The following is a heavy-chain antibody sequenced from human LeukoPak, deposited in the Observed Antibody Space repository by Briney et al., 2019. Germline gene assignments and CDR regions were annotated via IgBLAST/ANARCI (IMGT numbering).Heavy chain of an antibody. CDR1: GGTFSSYA. CDR3: AREGGPGGGDYDILTGYYVGYFDY. D-gene: IGHD3-9*01. Sequence: VASVKVSCKASGGTFSSYAISWVRQAPGQGLEWMGGIIPIFGTANYAQKFQGRVTITADESTSTAYMELSSLRSEDTAVYYCAREGGPGGGDYDILTGYYVGYFDYWGQGTLVTVSS. CDR2: IIPIFGTA. J-gene: IGHJ4*02. V-gene: IGHV1-69*01.